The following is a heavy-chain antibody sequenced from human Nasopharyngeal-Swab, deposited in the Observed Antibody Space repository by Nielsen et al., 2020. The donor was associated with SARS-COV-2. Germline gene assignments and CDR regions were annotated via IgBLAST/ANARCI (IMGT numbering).Heavy chain of an antibody. Sequence: GGSLRLSCATSGFTFGDYALSWVRQAPGKGLEWVGFTRINAFGETPEYAMSVKGRFTISRDDSKSIAYLQMDSLKIDDTGVYYCARSGRAATKTRYFDYWGQGTLVTVSS. CDR3: ARSGRAATKTRYFDY. J-gene: IGHJ4*02. CDR2: TRINAFGETP. V-gene: IGHV3-49*04. CDR1: GFTFGDYA. D-gene: IGHD2-15*01.